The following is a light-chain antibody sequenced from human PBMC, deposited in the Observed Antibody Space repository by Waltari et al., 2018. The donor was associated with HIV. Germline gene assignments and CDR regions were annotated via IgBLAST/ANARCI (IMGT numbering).Light chain of an antibody. J-gene: IGLJ3*02. CDR2: GIN. V-gene: IGLV1-47*01. CDR1: NSHVGIRY. CDR3: AAWDYSLSGWV. Sequence: QSVLPQPPSASGTPGQRVTLSCSGSNSHVGIRYVSWYQQRPGTPPKLVISGINPRPSGVPDRFSGSKSGTSVSLVISGIRSEDEADYYCAAWDYSLSGWVFGGGTKLTVL.